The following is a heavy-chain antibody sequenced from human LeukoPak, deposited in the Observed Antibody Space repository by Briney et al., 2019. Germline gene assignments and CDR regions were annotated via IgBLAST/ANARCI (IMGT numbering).Heavy chain of an antibody. D-gene: IGHD4-17*01. Sequence: PGGSLRLSCAASGFTFSNYGMHWVRPAPRKGLEWVAFIRLDGRNKYYADSVEGRFTISRDNSRNTLYLQMSSLRAEDTAVYYCARRRWDYGGYPGDHSFDLWGQGTTVTVSS. CDR1: GFTFSNYG. CDR3: ARRRWDYGGYPGDHSFDL. V-gene: IGHV3-30*02. J-gene: IGHJ3*01. CDR2: IRLDGRNK.